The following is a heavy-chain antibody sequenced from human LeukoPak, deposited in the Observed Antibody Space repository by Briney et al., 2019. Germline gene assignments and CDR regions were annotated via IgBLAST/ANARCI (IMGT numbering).Heavy chain of an antibody. Sequence: ASVKVSCKASGYTFTSYAMNWVRQAPGQGLEWMGWINTNTGNPTHAQGFTGRFVFSLDTSVSTAYLQISSLKAEDTAVYYCARVGSPYETSQQLGPWGQGTLVTVSS. CDR3: ARVGSPYETSQQLGP. CDR2: INTNTGNP. V-gene: IGHV7-4-1*02. D-gene: IGHD6-13*01. J-gene: IGHJ5*02. CDR1: GYTFTSYA.